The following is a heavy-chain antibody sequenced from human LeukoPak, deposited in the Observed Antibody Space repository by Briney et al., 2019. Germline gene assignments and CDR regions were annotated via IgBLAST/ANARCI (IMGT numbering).Heavy chain of an antibody. CDR3: ARSILYYYDRSARGAFDI. CDR2: INHSGST. J-gene: IGHJ3*02. Sequence: KTSETLSLTCAVYGGSFSGYYWSWIRQPPGKGLEWIGEINHSGSTNYNPSLKSRVTISVDTSKKQFSLKLSSVTAADTAVYYCARSILYYYDRSARGAFDIWGPGTMVTVS. CDR1: GGSFSGYY. D-gene: IGHD3-22*01. V-gene: IGHV4-34*01.